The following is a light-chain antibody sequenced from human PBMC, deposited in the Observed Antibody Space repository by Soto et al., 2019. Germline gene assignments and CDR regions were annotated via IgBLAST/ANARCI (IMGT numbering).Light chain of an antibody. CDR1: QSVRSTY. Sequence: EIVLTQTPGTVSLSPGERATLSCRASQSVRSTYFAWYQYKPGQAPRLLIFDASTRATGIPDRFSGSGSGTDFTLTISRLEPEDFALYYCHQYGHSPVTFGGGTKVEIK. CDR3: HQYGHSPVT. J-gene: IGKJ4*01. CDR2: DAS. V-gene: IGKV3-20*01.